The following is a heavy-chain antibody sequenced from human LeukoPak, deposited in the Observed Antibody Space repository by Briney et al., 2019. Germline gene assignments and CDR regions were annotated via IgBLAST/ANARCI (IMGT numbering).Heavy chain of an antibody. CDR2: YSGST. CDR3: ARSSYGAGSKPYWVDY. J-gene: IGHJ4*02. D-gene: IGHD3-10*01. Sequence: KSSETLSLTCTVSGGSISSSSYYWAWIRQPPGKGLEYIGSYSGSTYYNPSLKSRVTISVDTSKKRFSLKLSSVTAADTAVYYCARSSYGAGSKPYWVDYWGQGTLVTVSS. V-gene: IGHV4-39*01. CDR1: GGSISSSSYY.